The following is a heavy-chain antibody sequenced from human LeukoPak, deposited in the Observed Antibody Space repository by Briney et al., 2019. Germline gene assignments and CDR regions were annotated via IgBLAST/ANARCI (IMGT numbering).Heavy chain of an antibody. CDR2: ISSSGSTI. CDR1: GFTFSDYY. J-gene: IGHJ3*02. Sequence: GGSLRLSCAASGFTFSDYYMSWIRQAPGKGLEWVSYISSSGSTIYYADSVKGRFTISRDNAKNSLYLQMNSLRAEDTAAYYCARAPLEYSSSWFDAFDIWGQGTMVTVSS. CDR3: ARAPLEYSSSWFDAFDI. V-gene: IGHV3-11*01. D-gene: IGHD6-13*01.